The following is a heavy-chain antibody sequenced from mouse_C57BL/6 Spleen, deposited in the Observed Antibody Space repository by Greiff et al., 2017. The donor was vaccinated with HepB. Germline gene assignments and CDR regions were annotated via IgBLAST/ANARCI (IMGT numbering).Heavy chain of an antibody. CDR2: INPGSGGT. CDR3: AREDSSGYGAY. Sequence: QVQLKQSGAELVRPGTSVKVSCKASGYAFTNYLIEWVKQRPGQGLEWIGVINPGSGGTNYNEKFKGKATLTADKSSSTAYMQLSSLTSEDSAVYFCAREDSSGYGAYWGQGTLVTVSA. J-gene: IGHJ3*01. V-gene: IGHV1-54*01. D-gene: IGHD3-2*02. CDR1: GYAFTNYL.